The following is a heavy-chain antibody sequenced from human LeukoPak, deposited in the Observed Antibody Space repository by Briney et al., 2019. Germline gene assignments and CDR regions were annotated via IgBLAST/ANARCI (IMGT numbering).Heavy chain of an antibody. V-gene: IGHV3-20*04. CDR2: INWNGGST. J-gene: IGHJ5*02. D-gene: IGHD1-26*01. CDR1: GFTFDDYG. CDR3: ARDYSSGSSRRFDP. Sequence: GSLRLSCAASGFTFDDYGMSWVRQAPGKGLEWVSGINWNGGSTGYADSVKGRFTISRDNAKNSLYLQMNSLRAEDTAVYYCARDYSSGSSRRFDPWGQGTLVTVSS.